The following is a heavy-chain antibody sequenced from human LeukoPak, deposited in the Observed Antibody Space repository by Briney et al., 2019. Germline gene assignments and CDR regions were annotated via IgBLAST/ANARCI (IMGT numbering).Heavy chain of an antibody. CDR3: ARAPREGYSGSYYDY. J-gene: IGHJ4*02. CDR1: GFTFNTYA. CDR2: ISSNGDNT. V-gene: IGHV3-64*01. D-gene: IGHD1-26*01. Sequence: PGGSLRLSCAASGFTFNTYAMHWVRQAPGKGLEYVSAISSNGDNTYYANSVKGRFTISRDNSKYTLYLQMGSLRPEDMAVYYCARAPREGYSGSYYDYWGQGTLVTVSS.